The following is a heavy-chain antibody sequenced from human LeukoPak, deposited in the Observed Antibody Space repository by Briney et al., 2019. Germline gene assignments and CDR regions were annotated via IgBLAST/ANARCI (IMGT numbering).Heavy chain of an antibody. CDR2: ITGSGGST. CDR1: GFTLSSYA. J-gene: IGHJ4*02. V-gene: IGHV3-23*01. D-gene: IGHD3-3*01. CDR3: ASLRFLEWLDY. Sequence: GGSLRLSCAASGFTLSSYAMSWVRQAPGKGLEWVSVITGSGGSTYYADSVKGRFTISRDNSKNTLYLQMNSLRAEDTAVYYCASLRFLEWLDYWGQGTLVTVSS.